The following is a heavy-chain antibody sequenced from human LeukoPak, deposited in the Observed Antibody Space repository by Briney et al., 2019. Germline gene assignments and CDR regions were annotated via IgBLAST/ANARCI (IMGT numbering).Heavy chain of an antibody. CDR3: AKASSSWYQSTSYFDY. CDR1: GFTFSSYA. V-gene: IGHV3-23*01. Sequence: GGSLRLSCAASGFTFSSYAMSWLRQAPGEGLEWVSAISGSGGSTYYADSVKGRLTISRDNSKNTLYLQMSSLRAEDTAVYYCAKASSSWYQSTSYFDYWGQGTLVTVSS. D-gene: IGHD6-13*01. J-gene: IGHJ4*02. CDR2: ISGSGGST.